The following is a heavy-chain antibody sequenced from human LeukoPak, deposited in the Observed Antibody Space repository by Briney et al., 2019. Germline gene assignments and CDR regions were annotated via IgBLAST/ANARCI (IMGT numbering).Heavy chain of an antibody. CDR3: AKVGPYYDILTGYPSLPY. Sequence: PGGSLRLSCAASGFTFSSYGMHWVRQAPGKGLEWVAFIRYDGSNKYYADSVKGRFTISRDNSKNTLYLQMNSLRAEDTAVYYCAKVGPYYDILTGYPSLPYWGQGTLVTVSS. J-gene: IGHJ4*02. CDR1: GFTFSSYG. CDR2: IRYDGSNK. D-gene: IGHD3-9*01. V-gene: IGHV3-30*02.